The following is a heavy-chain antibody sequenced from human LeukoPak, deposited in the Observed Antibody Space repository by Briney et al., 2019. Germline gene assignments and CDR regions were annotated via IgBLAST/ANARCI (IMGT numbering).Heavy chain of an antibody. Sequence: PSETLSLTCTVSGGSISSYYWSWIRQPPGKGLEWIGYIYYIGSTNYNPSLKSRVTISVDTSKNQFSLKLSSVTAADTAVYYCARAAIVGATEFDYWGQGTLVTVSS. CDR1: GGSISSYY. D-gene: IGHD1-26*01. V-gene: IGHV4-59*01. CDR3: ARAAIVGATEFDY. J-gene: IGHJ4*02. CDR2: IYYIGST.